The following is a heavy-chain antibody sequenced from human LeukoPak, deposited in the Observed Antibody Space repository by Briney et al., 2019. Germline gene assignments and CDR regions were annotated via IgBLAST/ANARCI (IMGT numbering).Heavy chain of an antibody. CDR3: ARESLWFGELLHYFDY. CDR2: ITNDGSST. CDR1: GLTFSSHW. D-gene: IGHD3-10*01. V-gene: IGHV3-74*01. Sequence: PGGSLRLSCAASGLTFSSHWMHWVRQAPGKGLVWVSRITNDGSSTTYADSVKGRFTISRDNAKNTLYLQMNSLRAEDTAVYYCARESLWFGELLHYFDYWGQGTLVTVSS. J-gene: IGHJ4*02.